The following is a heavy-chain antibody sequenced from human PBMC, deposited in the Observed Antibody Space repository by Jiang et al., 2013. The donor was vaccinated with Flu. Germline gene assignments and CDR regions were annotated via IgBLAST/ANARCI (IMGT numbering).Heavy chain of an antibody. CDR3: ARQGAVAGGFDY. J-gene: IGHJ4*02. D-gene: IGHD6-19*01. Sequence: TLSLTCTVSGGSISSSSYYWGWIRQPPGKGLEWIGSIYYSGSTYYNPSLKSRVTISVDTSKNQFSLKLSSVTAADTAVYYCARQGAVAGGFDYWGQGTLVTVSS. V-gene: IGHV4-39*01. CDR1: GGSISSSSYY. CDR2: IYYSGST.